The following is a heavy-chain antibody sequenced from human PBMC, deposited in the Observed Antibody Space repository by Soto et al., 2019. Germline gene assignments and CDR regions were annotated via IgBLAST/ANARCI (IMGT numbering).Heavy chain of an antibody. D-gene: IGHD2-2*03. Sequence: GGSLRLSCAASGLTFGSYAVSWVRQAPGKGLEWVSSISGSGGSTYYADSVQGRFTISRDNTKNTLYLQMNSLRPEDKALYYCSKVVGYCISTSCLTYFDYWGQGSLVTVSS. CDR1: GLTFGSYA. CDR2: ISGSGGST. CDR3: SKVVGYCISTSCLTYFDY. J-gene: IGHJ4*02. V-gene: IGHV3-23*01.